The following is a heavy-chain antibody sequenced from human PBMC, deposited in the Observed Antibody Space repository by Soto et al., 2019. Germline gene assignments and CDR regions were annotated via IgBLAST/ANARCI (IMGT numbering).Heavy chain of an antibody. CDR1: GYTFTSYD. J-gene: IGHJ4*02. D-gene: IGHD3-9*01. Sequence: ASVKGSCKASGYTFTSYDINWVRQATGQGLEWMGWMNPNSGNTGYAQKFQGRVTTTRDTSISTAYMELRSLRSDDTAVYYCGRSTFYDILTGEFDYWGQGTLVTVSS. CDR3: GRSTFYDILTGEFDY. V-gene: IGHV1-8*01. CDR2: MNPNSGNT.